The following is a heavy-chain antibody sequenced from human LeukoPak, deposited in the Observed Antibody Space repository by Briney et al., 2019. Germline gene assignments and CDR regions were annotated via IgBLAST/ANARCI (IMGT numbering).Heavy chain of an antibody. J-gene: IGHJ4*02. Sequence: SETLSLTCTVSGGSISSYYWSCIRQPPGKGLEWIGYIYYSGSTNYNPSLKSRVTISVDTSKNQFSLKLSSVTAADTAVYYCARDLSRGLDYWGQGTLVTVSS. V-gene: IGHV4-59*01. D-gene: IGHD2-2*01. CDR2: IYYSGST. CDR3: ARDLSRGLDY. CDR1: GGSISSYY.